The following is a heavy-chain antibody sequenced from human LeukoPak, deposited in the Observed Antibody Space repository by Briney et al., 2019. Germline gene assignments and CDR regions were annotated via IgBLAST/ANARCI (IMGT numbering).Heavy chain of an antibody. CDR2: ISYDGSNK. V-gene: IGHV3-30*04. CDR1: GFTFSSYA. J-gene: IGHJ6*03. Sequence: GRSLRLSCAASGFTFSSYAMHWVRQAPGKGLEWVAVISYDGSNKYYADSVKGRFTISRDNSKNTLYLQMNSLRAEDTAVYYCAKDGSQKGRHYYYYMDVWGKGTTVTVSS. CDR3: AKDGSQKGRHYYYYMDV. D-gene: IGHD6-13*01.